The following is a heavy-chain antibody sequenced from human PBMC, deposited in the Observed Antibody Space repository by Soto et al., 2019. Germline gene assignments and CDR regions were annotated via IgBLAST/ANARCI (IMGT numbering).Heavy chain of an antibody. D-gene: IGHD5-18*01. CDR2: IWYDGSNK. CDR3: ARRRGYSSVYYYYYGMDV. Sequence: HPGGSLRLSCAASGFTFSSYGMHWVRQAPGKGLEWVAVIWYDGSNKYYADSVKGRFTVSRDNSKNTLYLQMNSLRAEDTAVYYCARRRGYSSVYYYYYGMDVWGQGTTVTVSS. J-gene: IGHJ6*02. CDR1: GFTFSSYG. V-gene: IGHV3-33*01.